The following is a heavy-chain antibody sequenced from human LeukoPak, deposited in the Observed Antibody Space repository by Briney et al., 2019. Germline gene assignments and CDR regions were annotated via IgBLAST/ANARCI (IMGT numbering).Heavy chain of an antibody. Sequence: SETLSLTCTVSGGSISSGDYYWSWIRQPPGKGLEWIGYIYSSGSTYYNPSLKSRVTISVDTSKNQFSLKLSSVTAADTAVYYCATATYYYDSRGYYHAFDIWGQGTMVTVSS. CDR1: GGSISSGDYY. CDR2: IYSSGST. J-gene: IGHJ3*02. CDR3: ATATYYYDSRGYYHAFDI. V-gene: IGHV4-30-4*01. D-gene: IGHD3-22*01.